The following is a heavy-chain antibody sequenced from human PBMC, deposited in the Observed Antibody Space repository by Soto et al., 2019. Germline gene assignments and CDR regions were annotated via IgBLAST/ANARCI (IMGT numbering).Heavy chain of an antibody. V-gene: IGHV1-69*01. J-gene: IGHJ6*02. D-gene: IGHD2-21*02. CDR2: IIPIFGTA. CDR1: VGTFSSYA. Sequence: QVQLVQSGAEVKKPGSSVKVSCKASVGTFSSYAISWVRQAPGQGLEWMGGIIPIFGTANYAQKFQGRVTITADESTSTAYMELSSLRSEDTAVYYCSSGGWDLHGVTAAWYYVIDVWGQGTTVTVSS. CDR3: SSGGWDLHGVTAAWYYVIDV.